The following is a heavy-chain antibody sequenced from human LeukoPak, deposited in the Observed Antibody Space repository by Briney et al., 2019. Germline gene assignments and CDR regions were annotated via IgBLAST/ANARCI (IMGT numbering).Heavy chain of an antibody. D-gene: IGHD3-10*01. Sequence: GGSLRLSCAASGFTFSRYWMTWVRQAPGKGLEWVSSISSSSSYIYYADSVKGRFTISRDNARNSLYLQMNSLRAEDTAVYYCARDFHGSGSRRGTNWFDPWGQGTLVTVSS. J-gene: IGHJ5*02. CDR1: GFTFSRYW. CDR2: ISSSSSYI. V-gene: IGHV3-21*01. CDR3: ARDFHGSGSRRGTNWFDP.